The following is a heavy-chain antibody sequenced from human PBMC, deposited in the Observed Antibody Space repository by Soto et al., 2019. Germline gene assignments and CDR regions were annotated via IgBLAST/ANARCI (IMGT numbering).Heavy chain of an antibody. J-gene: IGHJ5*02. CDR2: INAGNGNT. D-gene: IGHD5-12*01. CDR1: GYVFTNYA. V-gene: IGHV1-3*01. Sequence: ASVKVSCKTSGYVFTNYAIHWVRQAPGQRLEWMGWINAGNGNTKYSQKFQGRVTITRDTSASTAYLELSSLRSEDTTVYYCARSVEMATNWFDPWG. CDR3: ARSVEMATNWFDP.